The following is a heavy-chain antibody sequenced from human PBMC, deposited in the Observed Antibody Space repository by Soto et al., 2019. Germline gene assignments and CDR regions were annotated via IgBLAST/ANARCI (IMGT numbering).Heavy chain of an antibody. V-gene: IGHV3-30*18. J-gene: IGHJ4*02. Sequence: PGESLKISCAASGFTFSNYGIHWVRQAPGKGLEWVAVMSDDGSTKYYADSVKGRFTISRDNSRNTLYLQMNSLRAEDTAVYYCAKDWGLSGSSWYALLFDYWGQGTLVTVSS. CDR2: MSDDGSTK. CDR1: GFTFSNYG. D-gene: IGHD6-13*01. CDR3: AKDWGLSGSSWYALLFDY.